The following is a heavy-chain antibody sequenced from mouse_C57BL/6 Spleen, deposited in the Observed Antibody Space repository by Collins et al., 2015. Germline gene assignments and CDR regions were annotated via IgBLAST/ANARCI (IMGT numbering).Heavy chain of an antibody. CDR3: TGFYYGLDY. J-gene: IGHJ2*01. CDR2: IRLKSDNYAS. D-gene: IGHD2-1*01. V-gene: IGHV6-3*01. Sequence: EVQLEESGGGLVQPGGSMKLSCVASGFTFRNYWMNWVRQSPEKGLEWVAQIRLKSDNYASHYAESVKGRFTISRDDSKTGVYLQMNNLRAEDTGIYYCTGFYYGLDYWGQGTTLTVSS. CDR1: GFTFRNYW.